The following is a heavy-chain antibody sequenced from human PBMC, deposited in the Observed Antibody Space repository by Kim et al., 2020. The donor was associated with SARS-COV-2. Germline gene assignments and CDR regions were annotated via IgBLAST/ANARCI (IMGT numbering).Heavy chain of an antibody. D-gene: IGHD5-12*01. V-gene: IGHV3-48*03. Sequence: YADSGKGRITITRDNTKNALYLQMNSLRAEDTAVYYCTRGRWAGYGAADYWGQGTLVTVSS. J-gene: IGHJ4*02. CDR3: TRGRWAGYGAADY.